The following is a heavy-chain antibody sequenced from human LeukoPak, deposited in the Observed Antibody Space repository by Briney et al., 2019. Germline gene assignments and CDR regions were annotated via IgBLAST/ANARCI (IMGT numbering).Heavy chain of an antibody. CDR3: ARQRSSTSCYFDY. D-gene: IGHD2-2*01. V-gene: IGHV4-39*01. CDR2: IYYSGST. J-gene: IGHJ4*02. Sequence: SETLSLTCTVSGGSISSSSYYWGWIRQPPGKGLEWTGSIYYSGSTYYNPSLKSQVTISVDTSENQFSLKLSSVTAADTAVYYCARQRSSTSCYFDYWGQGTLVTVSS. CDR1: GGSISSSSYY.